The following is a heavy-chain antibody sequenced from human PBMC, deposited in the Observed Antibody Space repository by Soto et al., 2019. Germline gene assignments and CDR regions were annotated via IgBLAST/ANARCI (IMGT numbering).Heavy chain of an antibody. CDR1: GGSISPYY. J-gene: IGHJ4*02. CDR3: AHKGPDDWPLDY. D-gene: IGHD3-9*01. CDR2: IYYGGST. Sequence: SETLSLTCTVSGGSISPYYWSWIRQPPGKGLEWVGYIYYGGSTSYNPSLKSRITISLETSKSQISLRLSSVTAADTATYYCAHKGPDDWPLDYWGQGTLVTVSS. V-gene: IGHV4-59*08.